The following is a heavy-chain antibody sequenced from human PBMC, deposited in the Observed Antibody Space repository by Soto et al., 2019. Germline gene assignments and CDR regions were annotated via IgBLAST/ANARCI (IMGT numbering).Heavy chain of an antibody. D-gene: IGHD5-18*01. CDR3: ARLSSYGYGY. J-gene: IGHJ4*02. CDR1: GGSFSGYY. V-gene: IGHV4-34*01. Sequence: SETLSLTCAVYGGSFSGYYWSWIRQPPGKGLEWIGEINHSGSTNYNPSLKSRVTISVDTSENQFSLKLSSVTAADTAVYYCARLSSYGYGYWGQGTLVTVSS. CDR2: INHSGST.